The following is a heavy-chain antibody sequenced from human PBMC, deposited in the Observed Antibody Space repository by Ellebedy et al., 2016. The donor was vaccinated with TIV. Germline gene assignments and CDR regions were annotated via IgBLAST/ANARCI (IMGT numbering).Heavy chain of an antibody. J-gene: IGHJ6*02. Sequence: GESLKISCAASGFTFSRYWMSWVRQTPGKGLEWVSGISGSGGYTYYIDPVRGRFTISRDNSKNTLFLEMNSLRAEDTAVYYCARDSRVTTSYYYYAMDVWGQGTTVTVSS. CDR2: ISGSGGYT. V-gene: IGHV3-23*01. CDR1: GFTFSRYW. CDR3: ARDSRVTTSYYYYAMDV. D-gene: IGHD4-17*01.